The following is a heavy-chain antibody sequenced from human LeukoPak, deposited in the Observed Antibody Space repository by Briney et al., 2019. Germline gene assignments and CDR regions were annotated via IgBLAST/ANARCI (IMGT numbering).Heavy chain of an antibody. CDR1: GFTFSSYS. V-gene: IGHV3-21*01. CDR3: ASDMVRGVIWH. D-gene: IGHD3-10*01. Sequence: GGSLRLSCAASGFTFSSYSMNWVRQAPGKGLEWVSSISSSSSYIYYADSVKGRFTTSRDNAKNSLYLQMNSLRAEDTAVYYCASDMVRGVIWHWGQGTLVTVSS. CDR2: ISSSSSYI. J-gene: IGHJ4*02.